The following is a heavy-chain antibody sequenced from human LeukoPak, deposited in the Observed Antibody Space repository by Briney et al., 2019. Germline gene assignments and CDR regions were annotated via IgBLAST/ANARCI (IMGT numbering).Heavy chain of an antibody. V-gene: IGHV1-2*02. CDR2: INPNSGGT. D-gene: IGHD3-3*01. Sequence: ASVKISCKASGYTFTGYYMHWVRQAPGQGLEWMGWINPNSGGTNYAQKFQGKVTMTRDTSISTAYMELSRLRSDDTAVYYCARSHGGITIRNWFDPWGQGTLVTVSS. CDR1: GYTFTGYY. CDR3: ARSHGGITIRNWFDP. J-gene: IGHJ5*02.